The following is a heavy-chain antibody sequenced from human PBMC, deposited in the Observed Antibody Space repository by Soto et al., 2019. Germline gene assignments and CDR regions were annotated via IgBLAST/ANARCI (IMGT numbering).Heavy chain of an antibody. D-gene: IGHD2-2*01. V-gene: IGHV3-33*01. CDR2: IWYDGSNK. Sequence: QVQLVESGGGGVQPGRSLRLSCAASGFTFSRYGMQWGRQAPGKGLEWVAVIWYDGSNKYYADSVKGRFTISRDNSKNTLYLQMNSLRAADTSVYYCARGDCMSPSCYGYYYGMDVWGHGPTLTVSS. CDR3: ARGDCMSPSCYGYYYGMDV. J-gene: IGHJ6*02. CDR1: GFTFSRYG.